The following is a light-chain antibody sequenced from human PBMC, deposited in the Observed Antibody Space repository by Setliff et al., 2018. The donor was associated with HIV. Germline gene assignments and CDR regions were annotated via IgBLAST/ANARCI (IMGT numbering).Light chain of an antibody. CDR1: SSDVGSYNL. V-gene: IGLV2-23*02. J-gene: IGLJ1*01. CDR3: CSYAGSSTYV. Sequence: ALAQPASVSGSPGQSITISCTGTSSDVGSYNLVSWYQQHPGKAPKLMIYEVIKRPSGVSNRFSGSKSGNTASLTISGLQAEDEADYYCCSYAGSSTYVFGTGTKVTVL. CDR2: EVI.